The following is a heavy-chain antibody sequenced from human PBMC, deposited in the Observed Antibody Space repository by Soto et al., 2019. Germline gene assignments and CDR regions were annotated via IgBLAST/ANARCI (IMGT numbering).Heavy chain of an antibody. CDR2: IYYSGST. J-gene: IGHJ4*02. Sequence: SETLSLTCIVSGGSISRGDYYWSWIRQPPGKGLEWIGYIYYSGSTYHNPSLKSRVTISVDTSNQFSLKLSSVTAADTAVYYCVRYYCSSTACFLFDSWGPGTLVTVSS. D-gene: IGHD2-2*01. CDR1: GGSISRGDYY. V-gene: IGHV4-30-4*01. CDR3: VRYYCSSTACFLFDS.